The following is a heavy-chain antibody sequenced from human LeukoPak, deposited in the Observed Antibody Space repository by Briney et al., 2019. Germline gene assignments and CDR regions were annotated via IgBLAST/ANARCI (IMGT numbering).Heavy chain of an antibody. CDR3: AKDRDPYGSGAGALDY. CDR2: ISYDGDTE. V-gene: IGHV3-30*18. J-gene: IGHJ4*02. D-gene: IGHD3-10*01. Sequence: PGGSLRLSYAASAFTFSTYGMHWVRQAPGKGLEWVAFISYDGDTEYYVDSVKGRFTISRDNSKNTLHLQMNSLRAEDTAVYYCAKDRDPYGSGAGALDYWGQGTLVTVSS. CDR1: AFTFSTYG.